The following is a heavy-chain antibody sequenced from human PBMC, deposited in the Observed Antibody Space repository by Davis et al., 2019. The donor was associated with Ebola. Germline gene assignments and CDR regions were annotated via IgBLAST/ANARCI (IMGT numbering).Heavy chain of an antibody. CDR2: INTNTGNP. V-gene: IGHV7-4-1*02. Sequence: ASVPVSCKASGYTFTSYAMNWVRQAPGQGLEWMGWINTNTGNPTYAQGFTGRFVFSLDTSVSTAYLQISSLKAEATAVYYCARDLPEVTTVITYYYYGMDVWGQGTTVTVSS. D-gene: IGHD4-17*01. CDR3: ARDLPEVTTVITYYYYGMDV. J-gene: IGHJ6*02. CDR1: GYTFTSYA.